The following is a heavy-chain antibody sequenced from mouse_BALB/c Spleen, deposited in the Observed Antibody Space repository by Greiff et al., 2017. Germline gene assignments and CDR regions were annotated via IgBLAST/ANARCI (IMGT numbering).Heavy chain of an antibody. CDR3: ARYGNYGGYYAMDY. Sequence: EVQLQQSGPELVKPGASVKISCKASGYTFTDYNMHWVKQSHGKSLEWIGYIYPYNDGTGYNQKFKSKATLTVDNSSSTAYMALRSLTSEDSAVYYCARYGNYGGYYAMDYWGQGTSVTVSS. J-gene: IGHJ4*01. D-gene: IGHD2-1*01. CDR1: GYTFTDYN. CDR2: IYPYNDGT. V-gene: IGHV1S29*02.